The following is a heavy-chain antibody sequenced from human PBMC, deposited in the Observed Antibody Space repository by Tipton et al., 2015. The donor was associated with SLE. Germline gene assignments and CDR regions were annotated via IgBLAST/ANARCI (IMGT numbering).Heavy chain of an antibody. D-gene: IGHD4-23*01. CDR1: GGSISSYY. CDR2: IYYSGST. J-gene: IGHJ6*02. V-gene: IGHV4-59*01. Sequence: LRLSCTVSGGSISSYYWSWIRQPPGKGLEWIGYIYYSGSTNYNPSLKSRVTISVDTSKNQFSLKLSSVTAADTAVYYCARGGGNFYYYYYGVDVWGQGTTVTVSS. CDR3: ARGGGNFYYYYYGVDV.